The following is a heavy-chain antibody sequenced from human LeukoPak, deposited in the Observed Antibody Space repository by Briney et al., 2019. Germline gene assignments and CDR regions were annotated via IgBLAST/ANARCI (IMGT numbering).Heavy chain of an antibody. V-gene: IGHV3-23*01. CDR1: GFTFSSYA. J-gene: IGHJ4*02. Sequence: SGGSLRLSCAASGFTFSSYAMSWVRQAPGKGLEWVSAISGSGGSTYYADSVKGRFTIFRDNSKNTLYLQMNSLRAEDTAVYYCAKGGNWNEGRVLNWHDYWGQGTLVTVSS. CDR2: ISGSGGST. CDR3: AKGGNWNEGRVLNWHDY. D-gene: IGHD1-20*01.